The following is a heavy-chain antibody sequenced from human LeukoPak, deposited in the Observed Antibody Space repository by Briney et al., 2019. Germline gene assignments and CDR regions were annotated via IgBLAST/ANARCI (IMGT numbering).Heavy chain of an antibody. CDR2: ISGSGGST. J-gene: IGHJ3*02. CDR1: GFTFSSYA. Sequence: GRSLRLSCAASGFTFSSYAMTWVRRAPGKGLEWVSAISGSGGSTYYADSVKGRFTISRDNSNNTLYLQMNSLRAEETAVYYCAKTVWNYGGGPDAFDIWGQRTMVTVSS. V-gene: IGHV3-23*01. CDR3: AKTVWNYGGGPDAFDI. D-gene: IGHD1-7*01.